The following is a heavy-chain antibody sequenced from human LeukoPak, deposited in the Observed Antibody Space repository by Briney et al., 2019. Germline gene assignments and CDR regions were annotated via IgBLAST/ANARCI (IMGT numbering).Heavy chain of an antibody. CDR2: INPNGGGT. Sequence: GASVKVSCKASGYTFTGYYMHWVRQAPGQGLEWMGRINPNGGGTNYAQKFQGRVTMTRDTSISTAYMELSRLRSDDTAVYYCASIRYCSGGSCYSNFDYWGQGTLVTVSS. CDR3: ASIRYCSGGSCYSNFDY. V-gene: IGHV1-2*06. CDR1: GYTFTGYY. D-gene: IGHD2-15*01. J-gene: IGHJ4*02.